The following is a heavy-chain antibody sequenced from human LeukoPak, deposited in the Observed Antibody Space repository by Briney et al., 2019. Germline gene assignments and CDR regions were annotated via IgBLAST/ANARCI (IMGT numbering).Heavy chain of an antibody. CDR3: ARDSRRDGYNLDY. J-gene: IGHJ4*02. D-gene: IGHD5-24*01. CDR2: IYISGST. V-gene: IGHV4-61*02. CDR1: GGSFSSGLYY. Sequence: SETLSLTCTVSGGSFSSGLYYWTWIRQPAGKGLEWIGRIYISGSTNYNPSLKSRVTISRDTSKNEFSLKLSSVTAADTAVYYCARDSRRDGYNLDYWGRGTLVTVSS.